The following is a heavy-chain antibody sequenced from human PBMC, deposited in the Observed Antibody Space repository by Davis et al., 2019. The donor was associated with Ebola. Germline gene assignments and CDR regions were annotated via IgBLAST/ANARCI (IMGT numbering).Heavy chain of an antibody. J-gene: IGHJ4*02. CDR2: ISDSGGST. CDR3: AKGNQAGYPTTFDY. CDR1: GFTFSSYA. Sequence: GESLKISCAASGFTFSSYAMSWVRPAPGKGLQWVSSISDSGGSTYYADSVKGRFTISRDNSKNTLYLQMNSLRAEDTAIYYCAKGNQAGYPTTFDYWGQGTLVTVSS. D-gene: IGHD3-9*01. V-gene: IGHV3-23*01.